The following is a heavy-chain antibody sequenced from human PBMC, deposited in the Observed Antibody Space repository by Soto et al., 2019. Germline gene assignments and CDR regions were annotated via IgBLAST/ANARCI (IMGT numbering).Heavy chain of an antibody. CDR3: SCIFSGGYGYGFYYYGMDV. CDR1: GGSISSSSYY. D-gene: IGHD5-18*01. V-gene: IGHV4-39*01. J-gene: IGHJ6*02. Sequence: SETLSLTCTVSGGSISSSSYYWGWIRQPPGKGLEWIGSNYYSGSTYYNPSLKSRVTISVDTSKNQISLKLSSVTAADTAVYYCSCIFSGGYGYGFYYYGMDVWGQGTTVTVSS. CDR2: NYYSGST.